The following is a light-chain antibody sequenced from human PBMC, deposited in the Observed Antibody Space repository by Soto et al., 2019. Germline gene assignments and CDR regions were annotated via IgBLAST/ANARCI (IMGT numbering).Light chain of an antibody. CDR3: QQYGSSSYT. CDR1: QSVSSSY. Sequence: EIVLTQSPVTLSLSPGERATLSCRASQSVSSSYLAWYLQSPGQAPRLLIYDASRRAPGIPDRFSGSGSGTDFTLTISRLEPEDFAVYYCQQYGSSSYTFGQGTKLEIK. V-gene: IGKV3-20*01. CDR2: DAS. J-gene: IGKJ2*01.